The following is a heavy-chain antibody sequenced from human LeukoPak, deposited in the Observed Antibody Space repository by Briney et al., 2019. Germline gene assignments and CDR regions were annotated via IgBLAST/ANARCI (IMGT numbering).Heavy chain of an antibody. D-gene: IGHD3-22*01. J-gene: IGHJ4*02. V-gene: IGHV3-48*01. CDR3: AKDGRLFLVVITTVDY. CDR2: ISSSSSTI. Sequence: GGSLRLSCAASGFTFSSYSMNWVRQAPGKGLEWVSYISSSSSTIYYADSVKGRFTISGDNSKNTLYLQMNSLRAEDTAVYYCAKDGRLFLVVITTVDYWGQGTLVTVSS. CDR1: GFTFSSYS.